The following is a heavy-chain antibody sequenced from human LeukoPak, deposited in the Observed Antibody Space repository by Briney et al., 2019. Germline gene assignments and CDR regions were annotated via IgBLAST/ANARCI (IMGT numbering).Heavy chain of an antibody. J-gene: IGHJ4*02. Sequence: PGGSLRHSCAASGFTFSGYDMHWVRQATGKGLEWVSAITTAGDPYYPGSVKGRFTISRENAKNSLYLQMNSLRAGDTAVYYCARAGGSGWYSLDYWGQGTLVTVSS. CDR2: ITTAGDP. CDR1: GFTFSGYD. CDR3: ARAGGSGWYSLDY. D-gene: IGHD6-19*01. V-gene: IGHV3-13*05.